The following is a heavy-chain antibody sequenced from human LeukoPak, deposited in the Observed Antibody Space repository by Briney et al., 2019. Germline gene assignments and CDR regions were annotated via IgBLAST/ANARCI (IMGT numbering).Heavy chain of an antibody. J-gene: IGHJ4*02. Sequence: ASVKVSRKASGYTCTSYGISWVRQAPGQGLEWMGWISAYNGNTNYAQKLQGRVTMTTDTSTSTAYMELRSLRSDDTAVYYCARNDYGDPPADWWGQGTLVTVSS. D-gene: IGHD4-17*01. V-gene: IGHV1-18*01. CDR1: GYTCTSYG. CDR2: ISAYNGNT. CDR3: ARNDYGDPPADW.